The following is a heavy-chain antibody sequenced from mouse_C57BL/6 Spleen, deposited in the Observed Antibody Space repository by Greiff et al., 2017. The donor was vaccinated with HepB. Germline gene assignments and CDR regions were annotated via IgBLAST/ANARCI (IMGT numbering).Heavy chain of an antibody. D-gene: IGHD4-1*01. V-gene: IGHV5-12*01. J-gene: IGHJ1*03. CDR2: ISNGGGST. Sequence: EVKLMESGGGLVQPGGSLKLSCAASGFTFSDYYMYWVRQTPEKRLEWVAYISNGGGSTYYPDTVKGRFTISRDNAKNTLYLQMSRLKSEDTAMYYCASGGGTGTRYFDVWGTGTTVTVSS. CDR3: ASGGGTGTRYFDV. CDR1: GFTFSDYY.